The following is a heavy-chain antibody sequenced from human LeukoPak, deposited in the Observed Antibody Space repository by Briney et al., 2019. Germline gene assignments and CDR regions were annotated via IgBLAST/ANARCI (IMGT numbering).Heavy chain of an antibody. CDR1: GFTFSSYG. D-gene: IGHD3-16*02. CDR3: AKDDHYVWGSYRLGY. J-gene: IGHJ4*02. V-gene: IGHV3-23*01. CDR2: ISGSGGST. Sequence: GGTLRLSCAASGFTFSSYGMSWVRQAPGKGLEWVSAISGSGGSTYYADSVKGRFTISRDNSKNTLYLQMNSLRAEDTAVYYCAKDDHYVWGSYRLGYWGQGTLVTVSS.